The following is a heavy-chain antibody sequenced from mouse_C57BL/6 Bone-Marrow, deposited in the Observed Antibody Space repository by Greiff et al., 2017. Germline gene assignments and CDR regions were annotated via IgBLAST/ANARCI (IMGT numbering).Heavy chain of an antibody. CDR3: ASSYSKGAMDY. V-gene: IGHV1-4*01. CDR2: INPSSGYT. D-gene: IGHD2-5*01. J-gene: IGHJ4*01. Sequence: QVQLKESGAELARPGASVKMSCKASGYTFTSYTMHWVKQRPGQGLEWIGYINPSSGYTKYNQKFKDKATLTADKSSSTAYMQLSSLTSEDSAVYYCASSYSKGAMDYWGQGTSVTVAS. CDR1: GYTFTSYT.